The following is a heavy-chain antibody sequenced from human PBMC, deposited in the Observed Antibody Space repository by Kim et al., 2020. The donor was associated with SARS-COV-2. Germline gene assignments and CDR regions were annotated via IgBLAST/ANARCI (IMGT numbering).Heavy chain of an antibody. J-gene: IGHJ4*02. V-gene: IGHV3-30*18. CDR3: AKPDGDSWTILFDY. D-gene: IGHD3-10*01. CDR1: GFTFSNYA. Sequence: GGSLRLSCAASGFTFSNYAMHWVRQAPGKGLEWVALIPYDGSKNYYADSVKGRFTISRDNSKTTVYLQMNSLRAEDTAVYYCAKPDGDSWTILFDYWGQGTLVTVSS. CDR2: IPYDGSKN.